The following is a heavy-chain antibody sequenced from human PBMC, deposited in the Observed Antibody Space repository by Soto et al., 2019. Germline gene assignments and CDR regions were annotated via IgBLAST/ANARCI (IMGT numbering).Heavy chain of an antibody. CDR3: ARHARLRYFDYGDY. CDR1: GYSFTIYW. D-gene: IGHD3-9*01. J-gene: IGHJ4*02. V-gene: IGHV5-10-1*01. CDR2: IDPSDSYT. Sequence: PGESLKISCKGSGYSFTIYWISWVRQMPGKGLEWMGRIDPSDSYTNYSPSFQGHVTISADKSISTAYLQWSSLKASGTAMYYCARHARLRYFDYGDYWGQGTLVTVSS.